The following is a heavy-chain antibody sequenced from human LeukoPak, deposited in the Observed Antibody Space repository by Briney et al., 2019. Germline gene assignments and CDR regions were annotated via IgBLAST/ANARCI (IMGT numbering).Heavy chain of an antibody. D-gene: IGHD3-22*01. V-gene: IGHV3-11*01. CDR1: GFTFSDYF. CDR3: ARDYYDRTTGYYYDFFDL. J-gene: IGHJ4*02. CDR2: ISSSGSTI. Sequence: GGSLRLSCAASGFTFSDYFMSWIRQAPGKGLEWVSYISSSGSTIYYADSVKDRFIISRDNSKDTVNLQMNSLRVEDTAVYYCARDYYDRTTGYYYDFFDLWGQGTLVTVSS.